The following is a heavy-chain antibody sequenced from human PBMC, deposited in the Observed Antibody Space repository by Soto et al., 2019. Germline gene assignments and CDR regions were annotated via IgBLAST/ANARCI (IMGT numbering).Heavy chain of an antibody. Sequence: SGPTLLNPTQTLTLPRTFSGFSLSTSGMCVSWIRQPPGQALECLALIDLDDDKYYSTSLKTRLTISKDTSKNQVVLTMTNMDPVDTATYYCARMTRGIVSRTRLKRGWFDHWGQGTLVTVSA. CDR1: GFSLSTSGMC. CDR3: ARMTRGIVSRTRLKRGWFDH. CDR2: IDLDDDK. J-gene: IGHJ5*02. D-gene: IGHD2-21*01. V-gene: IGHV2-70*01.